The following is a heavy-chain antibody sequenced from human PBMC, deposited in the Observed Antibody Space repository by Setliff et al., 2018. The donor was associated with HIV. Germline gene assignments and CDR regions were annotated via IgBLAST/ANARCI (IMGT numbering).Heavy chain of an antibody. V-gene: IGHV1-8*02. CDR2: MNPNSGNT. CDR3: ARGIKLVGGVIVGSMDV. D-gene: IGHD3-16*02. CDR1: GYTFTTYD. J-gene: IGHJ6*03. Sequence: ASVKVSCKASGYTFTTYDINWVRQATGQGLEWMGWMNPNSGNTGYTQEFQGRVTMTRNTSISTAYMELSSLRSEDTAVYYCARGIKLVGGVIVGSMDVWGKGTTVTVSS.